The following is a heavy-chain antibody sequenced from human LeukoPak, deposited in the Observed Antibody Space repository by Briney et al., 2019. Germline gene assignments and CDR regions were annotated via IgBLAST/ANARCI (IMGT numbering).Heavy chain of an antibody. D-gene: IGHD1-26*01. CDR1: GFTFSSYW. V-gene: IGHV3-7*01. J-gene: IGHJ6*02. CDR3: ARDGWELLKVPPYYYYYGMDV. Sequence: PGGSLRLSCAASGFTFSSYWMSWVRQAPGKGLEWVANIKQDGSEKYYVDSVKGRFTISRDNAKNSLYLQMNSLRAEDTAVYYCARDGWELLKVPPYYYYYGMDVWGQGTTVTASS. CDR2: IKQDGSEK.